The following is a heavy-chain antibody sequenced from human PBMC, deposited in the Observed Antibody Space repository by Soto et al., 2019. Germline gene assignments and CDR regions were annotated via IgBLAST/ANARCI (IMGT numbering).Heavy chain of an antibody. D-gene: IGHD6-13*01. CDR2: TYYRSKWHN. Sequence: PSQTLSLTCAISGDSVSSNSAAWNWIRQSPSRGLEWLGRTYYRSKWHNDYAVSVKSRITINPDTSKNQFSLQLNSVTPEDTAVYYCARGGVYSSSWYQWYGMDVWGQGTTVTVSS. J-gene: IGHJ6*02. V-gene: IGHV6-1*01. CDR1: GDSVSSNSAA. CDR3: ARGGVYSSSWYQWYGMDV.